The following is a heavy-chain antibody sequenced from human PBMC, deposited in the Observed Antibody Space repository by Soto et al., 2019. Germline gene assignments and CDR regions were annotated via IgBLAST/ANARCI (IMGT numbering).Heavy chain of an antibody. Sequence: PGGSLRLSCAASGFTFSSYAMSWVRQAPGKGLEWVSAISGSGGSTYYADSVKGRFTISRDNSKNTLYLQMNSLRAEDTAVYYCATSLEYCSGGSCYSYFQHWGQGT. J-gene: IGHJ1*01. CDR2: ISGSGGST. V-gene: IGHV3-23*01. CDR1: GFTFSSYA. D-gene: IGHD2-15*01. CDR3: ATSLEYCSGGSCYSYFQH.